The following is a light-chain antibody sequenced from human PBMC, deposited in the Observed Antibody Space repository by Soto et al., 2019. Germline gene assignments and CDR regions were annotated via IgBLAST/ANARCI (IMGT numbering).Light chain of an antibody. CDR2: GAS. CDR3: QQYNDWAPLT. J-gene: IGKJ4*01. Sequence: EIVMTQSPATLSVSPGERATLSCRASQSVSSNLAWYQQKPGQAPRLLISGASTRATGIPARFSGSGSGTEFPLTISSLQPEDFAVYYCQQYNDWAPLTFGGGTKVEIK. CDR1: QSVSSN. V-gene: IGKV3D-15*01.